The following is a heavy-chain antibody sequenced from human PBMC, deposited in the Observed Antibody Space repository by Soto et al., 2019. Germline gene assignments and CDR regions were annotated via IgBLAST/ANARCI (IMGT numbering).Heavy chain of an antibody. J-gene: IGHJ6*02. D-gene: IGHD6-13*01. CDR2: LWAGGNIR. V-gene: IGHV3-33*01. CDR3: TRDAQQPANYGMDV. CDR1: GFSFSSHG. Sequence: QVQLVESGGNVVQPGGSLRLSCAASGFSFSSHGMHWVRQAPGKGLEWVAHLWAGGNIRYYAYSVNGRFTISSDHSKNTLYLQMSRLGAEDTAVYYCTRDAQQPANYGMDVWGQGTTVTVSS.